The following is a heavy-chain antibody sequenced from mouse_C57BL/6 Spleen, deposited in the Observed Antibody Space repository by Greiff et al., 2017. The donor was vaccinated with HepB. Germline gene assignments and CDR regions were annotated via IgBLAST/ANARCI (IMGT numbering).Heavy chain of an antibody. CDR1: GFTFSSYG. CDR3: ARDDYYYGSSYPDY. Sequence: EVQGVESGGDLVKPGGSLKLSCAASGFTFSSYGMSWVRQTPDERLEWVATISSGGSYTYYPDNVKGRFTISRDKATNTLYLQMSSLKSEDTAMYYCARDDYYYGSSYPDYWGQGTTLTVSS. J-gene: IGHJ2*01. V-gene: IGHV5-6*01. D-gene: IGHD1-1*01. CDR2: ISSGGSYT.